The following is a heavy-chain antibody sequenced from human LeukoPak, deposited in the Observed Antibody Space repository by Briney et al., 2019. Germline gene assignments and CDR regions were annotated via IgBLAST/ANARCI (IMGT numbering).Heavy chain of an antibody. CDR1: GFTFSSYS. Sequence: GGSLRLSCAASGFTFSSYSMNWVRQAPGKGLEWVSSISSSSYADSVKGRFTISRDNAKNSLYLQMNSLRVEDTAIYYCAKGQELDDGVFGSWGQGTLVTVSS. J-gene: IGHJ4*02. CDR2: ISSSS. D-gene: IGHD1-1*01. CDR3: AKGQELDDGVFGS. V-gene: IGHV3-21*04.